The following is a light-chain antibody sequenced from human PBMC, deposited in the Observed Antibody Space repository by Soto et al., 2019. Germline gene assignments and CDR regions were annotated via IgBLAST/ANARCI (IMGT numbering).Light chain of an antibody. J-gene: IGLJ1*01. V-gene: IGLV1-51*01. CDR3: GAWDSSLTANV. Sequence: QSVLTQPPSVSAAPGQKVTISCSGTTSNVANNFVSWYQQFPGKAPKLLIYDDNRRPSGIPDRFSASKSGTSATLGITGLQTGDEADYYCGAWDSSLTANVFGTGTKLT. CDR1: TSNVANNF. CDR2: DDN.